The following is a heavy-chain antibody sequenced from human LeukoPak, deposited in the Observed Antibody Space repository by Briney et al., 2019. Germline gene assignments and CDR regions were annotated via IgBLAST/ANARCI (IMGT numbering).Heavy chain of an antibody. CDR1: GFTFSRFG. CDR3: AQKGGTDH. V-gene: IGHV3-48*02. J-gene: IGHJ4*02. D-gene: IGHD2-15*01. Sequence: GGSLRLSCAASGFTFSRFGMNWVRQAPGKGLEWISYISSSSSAVYYADSVKGRFTISRDNAKNSLYLQMSSLRDEDTAVYYCAQKGGTDHWGQGTLVTVSS. CDR2: ISSSSSAV.